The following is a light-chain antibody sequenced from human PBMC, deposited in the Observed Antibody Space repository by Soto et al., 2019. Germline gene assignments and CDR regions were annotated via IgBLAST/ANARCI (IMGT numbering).Light chain of an antibody. V-gene: IGKV3-20*01. CDR3: QQYDSSPRT. Sequence: EIVLTQSPGTLSLSPGERATLSCMASHSFTSRSLAWYQQKPGLAPRLLISGTSNRAAGIPDRFSGSGSGTDFTLTISRLEPEDFAVYYCQQYDSSPRTFGQGTKVDI. CDR1: HSFTSRS. CDR2: GTS. J-gene: IGKJ1*01.